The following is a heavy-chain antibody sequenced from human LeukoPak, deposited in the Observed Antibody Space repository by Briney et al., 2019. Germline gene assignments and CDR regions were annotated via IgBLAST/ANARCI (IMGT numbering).Heavy chain of an antibody. Sequence: GGSLRLSCAASGFTFSSYAMHWVRQAPGKGLEWVAVISYDGSNKYYADSVKGRFTISRDNSKNTLYLQMNSLRAEDTAVYYCARWTDSSAYYSAHYGMDVWGQGTTVTVSS. CDR3: ARWTDSSAYYSAHYGMDV. J-gene: IGHJ6*02. V-gene: IGHV3-30-3*01. CDR1: GFTFSSYA. D-gene: IGHD3-22*01. CDR2: ISYDGSNK.